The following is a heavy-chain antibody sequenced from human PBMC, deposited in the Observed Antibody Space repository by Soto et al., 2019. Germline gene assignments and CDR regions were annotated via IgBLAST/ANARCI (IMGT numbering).Heavy chain of an antibody. CDR3: AGLKYFHSSGLLH. V-gene: IGHV4-39*01. J-gene: IGHJ4*02. CDR1: GGSISSSSYY. Sequence: SETLSLTCTVSGGSISSSSYYWGWIRQPPGKGLEWIGSIYYSGSTYYNPSLKSRVTISVDTSKNQFSLKLSSVTAADTAVYYCAGLKYFHSSGLLHWGQGTRVTVSS. CDR2: IYYSGST. D-gene: IGHD3-22*01.